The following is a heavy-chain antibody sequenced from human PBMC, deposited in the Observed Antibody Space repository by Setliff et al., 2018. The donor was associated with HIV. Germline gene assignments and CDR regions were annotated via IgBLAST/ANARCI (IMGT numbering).Heavy chain of an antibody. D-gene: IGHD3-22*01. CDR1: GGSFSTYY. J-gene: IGHJ3*01. CDR2: VHSTGTT. V-gene: IGHV4-4*07. Sequence: SETLSLTCTVSGGSFSTYYWSWIRQPAGEGLEYIGRVHSTGTTNYNPSLKSRVTMSVDTSKNQLSLKLRSVTAADTAVYYCARARITMTGGRLEPYAFDRWGQGTKVTVSS. CDR3: ARARITMTGGRLEPYAFDR.